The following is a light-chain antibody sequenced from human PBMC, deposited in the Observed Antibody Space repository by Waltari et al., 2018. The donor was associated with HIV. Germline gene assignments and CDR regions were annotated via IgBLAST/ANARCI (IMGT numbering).Light chain of an antibody. J-gene: IGKJ1*01. Sequence: DIQMTQSPSALSASVGDTVTITCRASRNITAWLAWHQQRPGKGPKLLIYKASRLDSGVPSRFSGSGSETNFTLTISGLQPDDFATYYCQQYSNYLWTFGQGTKVEVK. CDR1: RNITAW. CDR2: KAS. CDR3: QQYSNYLWT. V-gene: IGKV1-5*03.